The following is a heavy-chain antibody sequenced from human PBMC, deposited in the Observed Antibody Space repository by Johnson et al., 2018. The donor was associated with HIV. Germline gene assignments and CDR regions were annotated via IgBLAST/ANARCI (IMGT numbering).Heavy chain of an antibody. J-gene: IGHJ3*02. CDR2: ISGSAG. CDR1: GFTFSSYA. D-gene: IGHD5-18*01. CDR3: ARVGRGYSYSYAFDI. V-gene: IGHV3-23*04. Sequence: VQLVESGGGLVQPGGSLRLSCAASGFTFSSYAMSWVRQAPGKGLEWVSAISGSAGYVDSVTGRFIISRDNAKKSLYLQMNSLRDEDTAFYYCARVGRGYSYSYAFDIGGQGTMVTVSS.